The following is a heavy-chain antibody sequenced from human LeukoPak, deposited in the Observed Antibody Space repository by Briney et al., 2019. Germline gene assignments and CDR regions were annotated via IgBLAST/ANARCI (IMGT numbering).Heavy chain of an antibody. J-gene: IGHJ4*02. D-gene: IGHD4-17*01. CDR1: GFTFSDYY. Sequence: PGGSLRLSCAASGFTFSDYYMSWIRQAPGKGLEWVSYISSSGSTIYYADSVKGRFTISRDNSKNTLYLQMNSLRAEDTAVYYCAKDGPTVTTNFDYWGQGTLVTVSS. CDR3: AKDGPTVTTNFDY. V-gene: IGHV3-11*01. CDR2: ISSSGSTI.